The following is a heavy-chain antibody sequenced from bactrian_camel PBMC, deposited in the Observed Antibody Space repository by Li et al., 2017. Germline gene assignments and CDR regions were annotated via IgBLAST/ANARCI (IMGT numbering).Heavy chain of an antibody. CDR2: IDRSLRT. J-gene: IGHJ6*01. CDR1: GYIGTVSFYC. Sequence: QLVESGGGLVQPGGSLRLSCAAVGYIGTVSFYCMGWFRQAPGKEREGVAAIDRSLRTSYADSMKGRFTISRDGAKNTVFLQMNSLKPEDTALYYCAAVSISFYFAYWGQGTQVTVS. V-gene: IGHV3S53*01. CDR3: AAVSISFYFAY.